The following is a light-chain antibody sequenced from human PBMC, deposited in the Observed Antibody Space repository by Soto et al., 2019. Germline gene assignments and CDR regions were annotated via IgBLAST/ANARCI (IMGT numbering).Light chain of an antibody. Sequence: QSALTQPASVSESPGQSVTISCTGTSNDVGAYNYVSWYQQQLGKAPQLMIYEVSNRPSGISNRFSGSKSGNTASLTISGLQAEDEADYYCSSYTTSITYVFGTGTKLTVL. J-gene: IGLJ1*01. V-gene: IGLV2-14*01. CDR3: SSYTTSITYV. CDR1: SNDVGAYNY. CDR2: EVS.